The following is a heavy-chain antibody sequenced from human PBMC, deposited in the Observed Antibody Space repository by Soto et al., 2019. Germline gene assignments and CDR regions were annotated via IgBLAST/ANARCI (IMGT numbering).Heavy chain of an antibody. J-gene: IGHJ5*01. D-gene: IGHD2-2*01. Sequence: EVQLVESGGGLVQPGGSLSLSCAASGFTFSSYSMTWVRQAPGRGLEWVSYISSSRSTIYYADSVKGRFTISRDNAKNSLYLQMNSLRAEDTAVYYCARDCPGSSTTCYGNEWFDSWGQGTLVTVSS. CDR3: ARDCPGSSTTCYGNEWFDS. CDR1: GFTFSSYS. CDR2: ISSSRSTI. V-gene: IGHV3-48*01.